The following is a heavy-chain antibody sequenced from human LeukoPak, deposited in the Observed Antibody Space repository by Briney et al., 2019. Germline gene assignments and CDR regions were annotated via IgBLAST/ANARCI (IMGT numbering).Heavy chain of an antibody. Sequence: PGGSLRLSCAASGFTFSKYWLHWLRQAPGKGLEWVSYISSSSSTIYYADSLKGRFTISRDNARRSLFLQMDSLRAEDTAFYYCAKAKRNSDYLFDYWGQGTLVAVSS. CDR2: ISSSSSTI. CDR1: GFTFSKYW. V-gene: IGHV3-48*04. J-gene: IGHJ4*02. CDR3: AKAKRNSDYLFDY. D-gene: IGHD5-12*01.